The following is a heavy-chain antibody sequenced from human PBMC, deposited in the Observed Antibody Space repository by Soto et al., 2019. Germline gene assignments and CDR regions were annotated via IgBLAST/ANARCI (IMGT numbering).Heavy chain of an antibody. CDR1: GYLFTTYG. CDR3: ARDPEPRDKLLYRLRHDQDGMDV. Sequence: QVQLVQSGAEVKKPGASVKVSCKASGYLFTTYGISWVRQAPGQGLEWMGWITSYNGNTNYAQKFQGRVTLTKDTATSTAYMELRSPKSEDRAMYYGARDPEPRDKLLYRLRHDQDGMDVWGQGTTVTVSS. J-gene: IGHJ6*02. D-gene: IGHD2-2*02. V-gene: IGHV1-18*04. CDR2: ITSYNGNT.